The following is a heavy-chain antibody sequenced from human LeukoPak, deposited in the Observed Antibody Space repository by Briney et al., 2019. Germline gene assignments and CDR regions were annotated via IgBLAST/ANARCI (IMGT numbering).Heavy chain of an antibody. Sequence: GGSLRLSCAASGFTFSSYWMSWVRQAPGKGLEWVANIKQDGSEKYYVDSVKGRFTISRDNAKNSLYLQMNSLRAEDTAVYYCARDIEDCSGGSCYSAWFGYWGQGTLVTVSS. CDR3: ARDIEDCSGGSCYSAWFGY. V-gene: IGHV3-7*03. CDR1: GFTFSSYW. CDR2: IKQDGSEK. J-gene: IGHJ4*02. D-gene: IGHD2-15*01.